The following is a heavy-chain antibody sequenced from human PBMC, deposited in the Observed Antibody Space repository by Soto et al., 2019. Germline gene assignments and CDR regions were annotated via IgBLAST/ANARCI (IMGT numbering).Heavy chain of an antibody. D-gene: IGHD3-16*01. J-gene: IGHJ4*01. CDR2: IKSGGNT. CDR1: GFLVSSNH. CDR3: MMLDY. V-gene: IGHV3-53*01. Sequence: GGSLRLSCAGSGFLVSSNHVSWVRQGPGEGLEWVSIIKSGGNTYYADSVKGRFTISSDSSKNTVYLQMNSLRAEDTALYYCMMLDYWRHGTLVTLAS.